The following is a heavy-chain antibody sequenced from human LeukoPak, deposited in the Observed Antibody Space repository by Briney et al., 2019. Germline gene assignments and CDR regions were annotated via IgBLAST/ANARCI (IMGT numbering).Heavy chain of an antibody. CDR3: ARDSSYSTAI. D-gene: IGHD3-22*01. CDR2: INSDGSYT. J-gene: IGHJ3*02. CDR1: GFTFSIYW. V-gene: IGHV3-74*01. Sequence: GGSLRLSCAASGFTFSIYWMHWVRQAPGKGLVWVSHINSDGSYTTYADSVKGRFTISRDNAKNTLYLQVNSLRAEDTAVYYCARDSSYSTAIWGQGTMVTVSS.